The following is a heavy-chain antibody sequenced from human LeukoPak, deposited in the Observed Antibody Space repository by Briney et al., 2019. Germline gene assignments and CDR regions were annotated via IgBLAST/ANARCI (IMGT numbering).Heavy chain of an antibody. Sequence: GGSLRLSCAASGFTFSSYSLNWVRQAPGKGLEWVSSISGSSSYIYYADSVKGRFTISRHNAKNSLYLQMNSLRAEDTAVYYCAELGITMIGGVWGKGTTVTISS. J-gene: IGHJ6*04. CDR3: AELGITMIGGV. CDR2: ISGSSSYI. V-gene: IGHV3-21*01. D-gene: IGHD3-10*02. CDR1: GFTFSSYS.